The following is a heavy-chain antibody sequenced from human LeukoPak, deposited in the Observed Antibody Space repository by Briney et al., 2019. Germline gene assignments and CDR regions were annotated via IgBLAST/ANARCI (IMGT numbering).Heavy chain of an antibody. CDR2: IYDSGST. CDR1: GGSISSYY. J-gene: IGHJ4*02. D-gene: IGHD3-3*01. CDR3: AREFSWSGFFDY. Sequence: PSETLSLTCTVSGGSISSYYWSWIRQPPGKGLEWIGHIYDSGSTNYNPSLKSRVTISVDTSKNQFSLKLSSVTAADTAVYYCAREFSWSGFFDYWGQGTLVTVSS. V-gene: IGHV4-59*01.